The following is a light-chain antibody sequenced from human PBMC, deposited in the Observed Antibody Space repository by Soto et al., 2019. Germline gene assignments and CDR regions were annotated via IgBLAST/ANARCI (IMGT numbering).Light chain of an antibody. CDR1: QGISSW. CDR3: QQANSFPYT. V-gene: IGKV1-12*02. CDR2: AAS. Sequence: DIQMTQSPSSVSASVGDRVTITCRASQGISSWLDWYQQKPGKAPKLLIYAASSLQSGVPSRFSGSGSGTDFTLTISSLQPEDFATYHCQQANSFPYTFGQGTKLEIK. J-gene: IGKJ2*01.